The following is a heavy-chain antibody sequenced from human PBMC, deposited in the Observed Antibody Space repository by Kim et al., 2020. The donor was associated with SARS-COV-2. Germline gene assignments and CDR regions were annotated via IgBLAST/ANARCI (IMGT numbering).Heavy chain of an antibody. J-gene: IGHJ4*02. Sequence: YAQKFQGRVTITADESTSTADMELSSLRSEDTAVYYCASNQGSGYGLFDYWGQGTLVTVSS. D-gene: IGHD5-12*01. V-gene: IGHV1-69*01. CDR3: ASNQGSGYGLFDY.